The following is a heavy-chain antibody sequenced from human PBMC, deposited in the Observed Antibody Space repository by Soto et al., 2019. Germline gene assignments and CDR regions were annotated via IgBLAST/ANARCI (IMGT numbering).Heavy chain of an antibody. V-gene: IGHV3-9*01. D-gene: IGHD5-12*01. CDR2: ISWNSGSI. Sequence: PGRSLRLSCAASGFTFDDYAMHWVRQATGKGLEWVSGISWNSGSIGYADSVKGRFTISRDNAKNSLYLQMNSLRSEDTALYYCAKDMGYDLSPLGYFDYWGQGSMVTVYS. CDR1: GFTFDDYA. CDR3: AKDMGYDLSPLGYFDY. J-gene: IGHJ4*02.